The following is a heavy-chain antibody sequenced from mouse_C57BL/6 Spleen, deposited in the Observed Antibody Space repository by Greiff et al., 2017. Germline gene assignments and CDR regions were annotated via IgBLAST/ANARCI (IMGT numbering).Heavy chain of an antibody. Sequence: VQLVESGPGLVQPSQSLSITCTVSGFSLTSYGVHWVRQSPGKGLEWLGVIWSGGSTDNNAAFISRLSISKDHSKSQVFFKMNSMQAYDTAIYYCARMKGGRLRHFAYWGQGTLVTVAA. V-gene: IGHV2-2*01. J-gene: IGHJ3*01. CDR2: IWSGGST. CDR1: GFSLTSYG. D-gene: IGHD3-2*02. CDR3: ARMKGGRLRHFAY.